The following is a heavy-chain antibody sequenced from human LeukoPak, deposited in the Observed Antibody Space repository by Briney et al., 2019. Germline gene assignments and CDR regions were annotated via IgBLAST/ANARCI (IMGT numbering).Heavy chain of an antibody. V-gene: IGHV1-8*01. CDR1: GYTFTSYD. CDR2: MSPNSGDT. CDR3: ARGPPNWGYDY. Sequence: ASVKVSCKASGYTFTSYDFNWVRQATGQRPEWMGWMSPNSGDTGYAQKFQDRVAMTRSTSISTAYMELSSLRSDDTAVYYCARGPPNWGYDYWGPGTLVTVSS. D-gene: IGHD7-27*01. J-gene: IGHJ4*02.